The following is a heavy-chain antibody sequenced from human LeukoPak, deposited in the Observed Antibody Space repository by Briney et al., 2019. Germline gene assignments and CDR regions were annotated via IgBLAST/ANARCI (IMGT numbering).Heavy chain of an antibody. CDR2: IYTSGST. Sequence: PSQTLSLTCTVSGGSISSGSYYWSWLRQPAGKGLEWIGRIYTSGSTNYNPSLKSRVTISVDTSKNQFSLKLSSVTAADTAVYYCARGDYYDSSGYPPYYYYGMDVWGQGTTVTVSS. V-gene: IGHV4-61*02. J-gene: IGHJ6*02. CDR1: GGSISSGSYY. CDR3: ARGDYYDSSGYPPYYYYGMDV. D-gene: IGHD3-22*01.